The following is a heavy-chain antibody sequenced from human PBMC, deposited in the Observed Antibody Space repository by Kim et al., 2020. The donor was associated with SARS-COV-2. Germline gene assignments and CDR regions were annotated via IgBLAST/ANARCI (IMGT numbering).Heavy chain of an antibody. V-gene: IGHV3-49*04. CDR2: IRSNTYGGTT. J-gene: IGHJ4*02. D-gene: IGHD1-26*01. CDR1: GFTFGDYA. CDR3: TRCRWELPH. Sequence: GGSLRLSCTPSGFTFGDYAMTWVRQAPGKGLEWVGCIRSNTYGGTTEYAASVKGRFTISRDDSKSIAYLQMNSLKTEDTAVYYCTRCRWELPHWGQGTL.